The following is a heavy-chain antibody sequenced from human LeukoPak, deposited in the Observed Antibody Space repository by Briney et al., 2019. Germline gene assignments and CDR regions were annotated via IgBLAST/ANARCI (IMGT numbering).Heavy chain of an antibody. CDR3: TSFSSGWYSY. Sequence: PGGSLRLSCAAPGFTLSGSAMHWVRQASGKGLEWVGRIRSKANSYATAYAASVKGRFTISRDDSKNTAYLQMNSLKTEDTAVYYCTSFSSGWYSYWGQGTLVTVSS. CDR1: GFTLSGSA. D-gene: IGHD6-19*01. V-gene: IGHV3-73*01. CDR2: IRSKANSYAT. J-gene: IGHJ4*02.